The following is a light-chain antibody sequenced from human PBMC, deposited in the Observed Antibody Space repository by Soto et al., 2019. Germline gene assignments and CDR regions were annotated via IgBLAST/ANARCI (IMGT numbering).Light chain of an antibody. CDR2: KAS. Sequence: DIQMTQSPSTLSASVGDRVTITCRASQSISSWLAWYQQKPGKAPKLLIYKASSLESGVPSRFSGSGSGTEXXXXXXXLQPDDFATYYCQQYNSYPWTFGQGTKVEIK. CDR3: QQYNSYPWT. CDR1: QSISSW. J-gene: IGKJ1*01. V-gene: IGKV1-5*03.